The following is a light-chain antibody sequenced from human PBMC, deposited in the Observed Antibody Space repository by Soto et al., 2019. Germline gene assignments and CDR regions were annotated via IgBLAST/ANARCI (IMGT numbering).Light chain of an antibody. CDR2: DAS. CDR1: QSISSW. V-gene: IGKV1-5*01. CDR3: QQYNSYSPTWT. J-gene: IGKJ1*01. Sequence: MTQSPATLSVSPGERATLSCRASQSISSWLAWYQQKPGKAPKLLIYDASSLESGVPSRFSGSGSGTEFTLTISSLQPDDFATYYCQQYNSYSPTWTFGQGTKVDIK.